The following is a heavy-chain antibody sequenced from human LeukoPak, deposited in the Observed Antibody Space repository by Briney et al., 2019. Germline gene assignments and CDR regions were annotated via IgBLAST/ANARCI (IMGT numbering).Heavy chain of an antibody. J-gene: IGHJ4*02. Sequence: GGSLRLSCAASGFTFSSYGMHWVRQAPGKGLEWVAVIWYDGSNKYYADSVKGRFTISGDNSKNTLYLQMNSLRAEDTAVYYCARGLYYYDSSGYSPSDYWGQGTLVTVSS. CDR3: ARGLYYYDSSGYSPSDY. D-gene: IGHD3-22*01. CDR2: IWYDGSNK. V-gene: IGHV3-33*01. CDR1: GFTFSSYG.